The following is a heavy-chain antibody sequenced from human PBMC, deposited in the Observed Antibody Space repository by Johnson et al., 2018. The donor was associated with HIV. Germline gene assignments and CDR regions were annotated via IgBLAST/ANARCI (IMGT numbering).Heavy chain of an antibody. J-gene: IGHJ3*02. CDR2: TRNKANSYTT. D-gene: IGHD3-3*01. Sequence: VQLVESGGGLVQSGGSLSLSCGASGFSVSNNYMNWVRQAPGKGLEWVGRTRNKANSYTTEYAASVKGRFTISRDDSKNSLYLQMNSLKTEDTAVYYCAREPHNFWSPDAFDSWGQGTMVTVSS. V-gene: IGHV3-72*01. CDR1: GFSVSNNY. CDR3: AREPHNFWSPDAFDS.